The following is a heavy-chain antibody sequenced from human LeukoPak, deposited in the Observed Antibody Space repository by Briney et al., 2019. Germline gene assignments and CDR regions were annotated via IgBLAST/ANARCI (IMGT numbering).Heavy chain of an antibody. J-gene: IGHJ4*02. D-gene: IGHD3-10*01. CDR3: AREGYYDSGRPPTFYFVS. Sequence: PGGSLRLSCAASGFTFRSYVIHWVRQAPGKGAEWVAVTSSDLKANYYADSVKGRFTISRDNSRNTLYLQMKSLRPEDTAIYYCAREGYYDSGRPPTFYFVSWGQGTLVTVSS. CDR1: GFTFRSYV. CDR2: TSSDLKAN. V-gene: IGHV3-30*03.